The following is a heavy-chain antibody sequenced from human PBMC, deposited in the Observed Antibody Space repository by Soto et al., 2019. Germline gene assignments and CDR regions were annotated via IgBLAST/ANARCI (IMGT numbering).Heavy chain of an antibody. CDR1: GGLFSSYA. Sequence: QVQLVQSGAEVKKPGSSVTVSCKDSGGLFSSYAISWVRQAPGQGLEWMGGIIPVFGTPYYAQKFQGRVTITADESTNTAYMELSSLTSEDTAMYYCARGDSPYVWFNEFWGQGSLVTVSS. CDR2: IIPVFGTP. D-gene: IGHD3-16*01. V-gene: IGHV1-69*01. CDR3: ARGDSPYVWFNEF. J-gene: IGHJ4*02.